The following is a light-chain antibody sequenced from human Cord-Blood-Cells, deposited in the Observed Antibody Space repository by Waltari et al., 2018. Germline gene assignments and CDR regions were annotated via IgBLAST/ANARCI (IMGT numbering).Light chain of an antibody. V-gene: IGLV2-14*01. CDR1: SSDVGGYNY. J-gene: IGLJ2*01. CDR2: DVS. Sequence: QSALTQPASVSGSPGQSITISCTGTSSDVGGYNYVSWYQQHPGKAPKLMIYDVSNRPSGVSNRFSGSKSGNTASRTIFGLQAEDEADYYCSSYTSSSTLVVFGGGTKLTVL. CDR3: SSYTSSSTLVV.